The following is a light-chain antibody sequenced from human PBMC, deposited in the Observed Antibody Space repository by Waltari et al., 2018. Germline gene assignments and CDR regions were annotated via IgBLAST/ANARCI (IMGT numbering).Light chain of an antibody. V-gene: IGKV2-28*01. CDR1: QSLLHRNGNNN. CDR3: MQSLHSLWT. Sequence: DIVVTQSPLSLPVTPGEPASISCRSSQSLLHRNGNNNLDWYLQKPGQSPQLLIYLGSNRASGVPDRFSGSGSGTDFTLRISRVEAEDVGVYYCMQSLHSLWTFGPGTKVEIK. J-gene: IGKJ1*01. CDR2: LGS.